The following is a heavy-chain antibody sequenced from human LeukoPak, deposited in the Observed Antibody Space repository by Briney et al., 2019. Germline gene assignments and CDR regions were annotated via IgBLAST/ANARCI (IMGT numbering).Heavy chain of an antibody. J-gene: IGHJ4*02. CDR3: AKAVYDILGFDY. CDR1: GFTFSSYA. Sequence: PGGSLRLSCAASGFTFSSYAMSWVRQAPGKGLEWVSAISGSGCSTYYADSVKGRFTISRDNSKNTLYLQMNSLRAEDTAVYYCAKAVYDILGFDYWGQGTLVTVSS. CDR2: ISGSGCST. V-gene: IGHV3-23*01. D-gene: IGHD3-9*01.